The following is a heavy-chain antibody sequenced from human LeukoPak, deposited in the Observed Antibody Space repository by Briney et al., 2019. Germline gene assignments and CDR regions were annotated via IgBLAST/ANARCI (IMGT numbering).Heavy chain of an antibody. D-gene: IGHD3-16*01. CDR2: IYFTGTT. Sequence: SETLSLTCPVSGGSISPHYWTWIRRSPGRGLEWIGYIYFTGTTSYNPSLKSRVTISIDTSKNQFSLKVTSVTAADTAVYYCAGGGGWFDTWGQGTLVTVSS. V-gene: IGHV4-59*11. J-gene: IGHJ5*02. CDR1: GGSISPHY. CDR3: AGGGGWFDT.